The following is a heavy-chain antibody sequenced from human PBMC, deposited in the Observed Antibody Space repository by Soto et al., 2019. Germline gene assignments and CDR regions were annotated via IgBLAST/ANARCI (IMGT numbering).Heavy chain of an antibody. J-gene: IGHJ6*03. CDR1: GYTFTSYG. Sequence: GASVKVSFKASGYTFTSYGISWVRQAPGQGLEWMGWISAYNGNTNYAQKLQGRVTMTADTSTSTAYMELRSLRSDDTAVYYCARAAGTFYYYYYYMDVWGKGTTVTVSS. CDR2: ISAYNGNT. V-gene: IGHV1-18*01. CDR3: ARAAGTFYYYYYYMDV. D-gene: IGHD6-19*01.